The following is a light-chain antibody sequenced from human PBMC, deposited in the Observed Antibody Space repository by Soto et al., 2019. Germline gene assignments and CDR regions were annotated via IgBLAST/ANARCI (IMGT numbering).Light chain of an antibody. CDR3: QQYNSYSPRET. J-gene: IGKJ1*01. Sequence: DSQMTQSPSTLSASVGDRVTTTCRASQSISSWLAWYQQKPGKAPKLLIYDASSLESGVPSRFSGSGSGTEFTLTISSLQPDDFATYYCQQYNSYSPRETFGQGTKVDIK. V-gene: IGKV1-5*01. CDR2: DAS. CDR1: QSISSW.